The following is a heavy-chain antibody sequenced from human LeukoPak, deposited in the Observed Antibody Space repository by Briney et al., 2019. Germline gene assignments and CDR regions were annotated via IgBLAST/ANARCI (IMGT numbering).Heavy chain of an antibody. CDR2: IYTSGST. J-gene: IGHJ6*03. CDR1: GVSISSYY. Sequence: SETLSLTCTVSGVSISSYYWSWIRQPPGKGLEWIGYIYTSGSTNYNPSLKSRVTISVDTSKNQFSLKLSSVTAADTAVYYCARGRYCGGDRYSDYYYYMDVWGKGTTVTVSS. CDR3: ARGRYCGGDRYSDYYYYMDV. D-gene: IGHD2-21*02. V-gene: IGHV4-4*09.